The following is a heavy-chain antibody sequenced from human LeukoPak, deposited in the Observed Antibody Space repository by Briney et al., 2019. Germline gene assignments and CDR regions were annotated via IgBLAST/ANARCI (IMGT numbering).Heavy chain of an antibody. CDR1: GYTFTSYG. J-gene: IGHJ4*02. CDR3: ARDRGKWEHLRFFDY. D-gene: IGHD1-26*01. V-gene: IGHV1-18*01. Sequence: ASVKVSCKTSGYTFTSYGISWVRQAPEQGLEWMGWISAYNGNTNYAQKFQGRVTMTTDTSTSTAYMEPRSLRSDDTAMYYCARDRGKWEHLRFFDYWGQGTLVTVSS. CDR2: ISAYNGNT.